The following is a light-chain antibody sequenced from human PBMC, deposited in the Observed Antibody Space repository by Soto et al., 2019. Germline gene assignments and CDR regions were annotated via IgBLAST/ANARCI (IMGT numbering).Light chain of an antibody. CDR1: QSVSSSY. Sequence: EIVWTQSPGTLSLSPGERANLSCRASQSVSSSYLAWYQQKPGQAPRLLIYGASSRATGIPDRFSGSGSGTDFNLTISSLEPEDFAVYECQQYGSPTVTFGQGTRLEIK. CDR3: QQYGSPTVT. CDR2: GAS. J-gene: IGKJ5*01. V-gene: IGKV3-20*01.